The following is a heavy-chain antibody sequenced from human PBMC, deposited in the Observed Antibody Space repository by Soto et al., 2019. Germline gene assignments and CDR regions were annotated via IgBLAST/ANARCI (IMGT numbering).Heavy chain of an antibody. Sequence: ASVPVSSQTSGYIFVTYGISWVRRGLGQGLEWMGRISPYNGNTNYAHNLQGRVTMTTDTSTSTAYMELRSLRSDDTAVYYCVRDLDGSGSYYTDHWGQGTKATLSS. J-gene: IGHJ4*02. D-gene: IGHD3-10*01. CDR2: ISPYNGNT. V-gene: IGHV1-18*01. CDR3: VRDLDGSGSYYTDH. CDR1: GYIFVTYG.